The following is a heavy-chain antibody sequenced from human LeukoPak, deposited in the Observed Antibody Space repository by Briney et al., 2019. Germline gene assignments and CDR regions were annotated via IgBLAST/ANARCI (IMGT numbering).Heavy chain of an antibody. J-gene: IGHJ6*02. Sequence: SVTVSYKASGGTFSNYAISWVRQAPGHGLEWMGRIIPILDIANYAQKFQGRVTITADKSTSTAYMELSSLRSEDTAVYFCARGGVGATTIIDGMDVWGQGTTLSVSS. V-gene: IGHV1-69*04. CDR2: IIPILDIA. D-gene: IGHD1-26*01. CDR1: GGTFSNYA. CDR3: ARGGVGATTIIDGMDV.